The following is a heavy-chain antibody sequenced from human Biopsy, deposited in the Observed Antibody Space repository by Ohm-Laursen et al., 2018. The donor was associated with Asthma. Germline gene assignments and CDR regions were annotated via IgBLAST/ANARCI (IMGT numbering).Heavy chain of an antibody. CDR1: GFTFGDYW. CDR3: ARAPEYTAYYSY. D-gene: IGHD3-9*01. CDR2: ISGSGTPI. Sequence: SLRLSCAASGFTFGDYWMSWVRQVPGKGLEWVSAISGSGTPIYYANSVKGRFTISRDNSKNTLYLQMNSLIAEDTAVYYCARAPEYTAYYSYWGQGTLVTVSS. J-gene: IGHJ4*02. V-gene: IGHV3-23*01.